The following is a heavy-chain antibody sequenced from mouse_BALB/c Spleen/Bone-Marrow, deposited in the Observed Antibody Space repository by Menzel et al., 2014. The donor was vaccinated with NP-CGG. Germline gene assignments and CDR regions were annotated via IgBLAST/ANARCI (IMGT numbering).Heavy chain of an antibody. CDR2: IDPANGNT. D-gene: IGHD1-2*01. J-gene: IGHJ2*01. CDR1: GFNIKDTY. Sequence: DVQLQGSGAELVKPGASVKLSCTASGFNIKDTYMHWVKQRPEQGLEWIGRIDPANGNTKYDPKFQGKATITADTSSKTAYLQLSSLTSEDTAVYYCARYYYGYYFDHWAQGTPLPVSS. V-gene: IGHV14-3*02. CDR3: ARYYYGYYFDH.